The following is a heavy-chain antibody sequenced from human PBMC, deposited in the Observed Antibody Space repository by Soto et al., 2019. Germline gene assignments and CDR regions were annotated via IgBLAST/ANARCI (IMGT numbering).Heavy chain of an antibody. CDR3: ARVGYSYGRLLYYFDY. CDR2: INHSGST. J-gene: IGHJ4*02. CDR1: GGSFSGYY. V-gene: IGHV4-34*01. D-gene: IGHD5-18*01. Sequence: PSETLSLTCAVYGGSFSGYYWSWIRQPPGKGLEWIGEINHSGSTNYNPSLKSRVTISVDTSKNQFSLKLSSVTAADTAVYYCARVGYSYGRLLYYFDYWGQGTLVTVSS.